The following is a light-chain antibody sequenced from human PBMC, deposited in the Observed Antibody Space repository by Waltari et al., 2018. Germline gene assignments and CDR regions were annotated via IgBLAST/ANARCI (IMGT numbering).Light chain of an antibody. J-gene: IGKJ1*01. CDR3: HHYKNFPWT. V-gene: IGKV1-5*03. Sequence: DIQMTQSPSTLSAFVGARVTITCRASQSIISWLAWYQQKPGKAPKVLIYKASTLESGVPSRFSGSGSGTEFTLTISSLQADDFATYYCHHYKNFPWTFGQGTKVEIK. CDR1: QSIISW. CDR2: KAS.